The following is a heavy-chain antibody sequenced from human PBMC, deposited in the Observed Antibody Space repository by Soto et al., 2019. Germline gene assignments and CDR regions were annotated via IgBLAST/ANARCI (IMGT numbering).Heavy chain of an antibody. CDR3: VRRHVSATGIDWFDP. V-gene: IGHV1-3*01. D-gene: IGHD6-13*01. CDR1: GYTFTSYG. Sequence: QVQLVQSGTEVKKPGASVKVSCKASGYTFTSYGIHWVRQAPGQRLEWMGWSNAANGDTKYSPKFEGRVTITRDTSASTAYMELSSLRSEGTAVYYCVRRHVSATGIDWFDPWGQGTLVTVSS. CDR2: SNAANGDT. J-gene: IGHJ5*02.